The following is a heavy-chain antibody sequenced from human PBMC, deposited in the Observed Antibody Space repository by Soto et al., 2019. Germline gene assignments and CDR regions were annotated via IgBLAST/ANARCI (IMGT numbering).Heavy chain of an antibody. D-gene: IGHD2-2*01. CDR1: GLTVSTNY. J-gene: IGHJ4*02. Sequence: LRVSCAASGLTVSTNYMTWVRQAPGKGLEWVSVIYRGGNTYHADSVQGRFSISRDNSKNTVDLQMNNLRAKDTAMYYCASVGYCSTTTCPPAWGQGTLVTVSS. CDR3: ASVGYCSTTTCPPA. CDR2: IYRGGNT. V-gene: IGHV3-53*01.